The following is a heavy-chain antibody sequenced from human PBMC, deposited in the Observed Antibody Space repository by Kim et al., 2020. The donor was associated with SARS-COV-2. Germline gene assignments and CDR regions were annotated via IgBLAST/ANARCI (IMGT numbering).Heavy chain of an antibody. CDR1: GGSTNSIDYY. CDR2: IFHSGSA. V-gene: IGHV4-39*01. Sequence: SETLSLTCNVSGGSTNSIDYYWAWIRQPPGKGPEWIGSIFHSGSAYYNPSLKSRVTISVDTSKNQFSLELTSVTAADTAVYYCATEVGSWDYFDHLGQG. J-gene: IGHJ4*02. D-gene: IGHD6-13*01. CDR3: ATEVGSWDYFDH.